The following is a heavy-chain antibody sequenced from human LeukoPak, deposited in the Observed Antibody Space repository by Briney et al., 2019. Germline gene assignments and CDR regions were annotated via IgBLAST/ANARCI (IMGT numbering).Heavy chain of an antibody. J-gene: IGHJ5*02. CDR2: IYYSGST. D-gene: IGHD2-2*01. CDR3: AREPGEPGYCSSTSCYLDNNWFDP. Sequence: KPSETLSLTCTVSGGSISSGGYYWSWIRQHPGKGLEWIGYIYYSGSTYYNPSLKSRVTISVDTSKNQFSLKLSSVTAADTAVYYCAREPGEPGYCSSTSCYLDNNWFDPWGQGTLVTVSS. CDR1: GGSISSGGYY. V-gene: IGHV4-31*03.